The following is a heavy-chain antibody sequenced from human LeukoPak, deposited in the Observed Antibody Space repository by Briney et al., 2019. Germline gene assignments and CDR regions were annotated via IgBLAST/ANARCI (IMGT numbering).Heavy chain of an antibody. D-gene: IGHD3-22*01. CDR2: INPNSGGT. CDR1: GYTFTDYY. Sequence: ASVTVSCKASGYTFTDYYMHWVRQAPGQGLEWMGWINPNSGGTNNAQKFQGRVTMTRDTAISTAYMELSRLRSDDTAIYYCARGYYDSSDFEYFQHWGQGTLVTVSS. V-gene: IGHV1-2*02. CDR3: ARGYYDSSDFEYFQH. J-gene: IGHJ1*01.